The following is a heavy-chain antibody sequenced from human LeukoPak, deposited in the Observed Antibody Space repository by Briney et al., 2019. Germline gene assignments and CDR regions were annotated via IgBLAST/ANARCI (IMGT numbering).Heavy chain of an antibody. CDR1: GFTFSSYS. CDR2: ISSSGSTI. Sequence: GGSLRLSCAASGFTFSSYSMNWVRQAPGKGLEWVSYISSSGSTIYYAESVKGRFTISRDNAKNSLYLQMNSLRAEDTAVYYCARDRDSSSLQEYYYGMDVWGQGTTVTVSS. J-gene: IGHJ6*02. D-gene: IGHD6-6*01. CDR3: ARDRDSSSLQEYYYGMDV. V-gene: IGHV3-48*04.